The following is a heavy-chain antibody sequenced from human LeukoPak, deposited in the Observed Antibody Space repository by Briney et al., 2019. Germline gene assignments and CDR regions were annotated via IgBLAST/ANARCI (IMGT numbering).Heavy chain of an antibody. V-gene: IGHV1-46*01. D-gene: IGHD3-22*01. CDR3: ARDKSMIVVVITSGGFDP. J-gene: IGHJ5*02. CDR1: VYTFTSYY. CDR2: INPSGGST. Sequence: SVKVSCKASVYTFTSYYMHWVRQAPGQGLEWMGIINPSGGSTSYAQKFQGRVTMTRDTSTSPVYMELSSLRSEDTAVYYCARDKSMIVVVITSGGFDPWGQGALVTVSS.